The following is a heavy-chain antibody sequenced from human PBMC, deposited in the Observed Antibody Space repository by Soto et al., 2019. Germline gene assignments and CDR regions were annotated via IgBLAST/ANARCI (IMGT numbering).Heavy chain of an antibody. D-gene: IGHD3-3*01. J-gene: IGHJ6*02. CDR1: GGSISSYY. CDR2: IYYSGST. V-gene: IGHV4-59*01. Sequence: PSETLSLTCTVSGGSISSYYWSWIRQPPGKGLEWIGYIYYSGSTNYNPSLKSRVTISVDTSKSQFSLKLSSVTAADTAVYYCARRRRITIFGVVDIGVDVWGQGTTVTVSS. CDR3: ARRRRITIFGVVDIGVDV.